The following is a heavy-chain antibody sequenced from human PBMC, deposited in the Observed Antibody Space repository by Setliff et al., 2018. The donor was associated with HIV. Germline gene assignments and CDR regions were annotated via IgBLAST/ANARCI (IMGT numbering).Heavy chain of an antibody. V-gene: IGHV4-59*01. CDR3: ARFPLLHKNAFDI. CDR1: GVSISSNY. CDR2: IYYSGST. D-gene: IGHD2-15*01. Sequence: ASETLSLTCTVSGVSISSNYWSWMRQPPGKGLEWIGHIYYSGSTNYNPSLKSRVTISVDTSRNQFSLNLSSVTAADTAVYYCARFPLLHKNAFDIWGQGTMVTVSS. J-gene: IGHJ3*02.